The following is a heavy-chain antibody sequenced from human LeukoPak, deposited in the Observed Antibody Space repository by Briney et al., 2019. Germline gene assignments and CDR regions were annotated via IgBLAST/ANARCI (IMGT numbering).Heavy chain of an antibody. V-gene: IGHV4-61*01. CDR1: GGSISSSSYY. Sequence: PSEALSLTCTVPGGSISSSSYYWGWIRQPPGKGLEWIGYIYYSGSTNYNPSLKSRVTISVDTSKNQFSLKLSSVTAADTAVYYCARDGVELDAFDIWGQGTMVTVSS. D-gene: IGHD1-7*01. J-gene: IGHJ3*02. CDR3: ARDGVELDAFDI. CDR2: IYYSGST.